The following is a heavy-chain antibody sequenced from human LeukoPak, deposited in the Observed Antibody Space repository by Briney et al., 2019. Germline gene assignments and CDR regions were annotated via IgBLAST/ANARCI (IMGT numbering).Heavy chain of an antibody. D-gene: IGHD2-2*01. J-gene: IGHJ4*02. CDR2: INHSGST. V-gene: IGHV4-34*01. CDR3: ATRPYCSSTSCSSV. CDR1: GGSFSGYC. Sequence: SETLSLTCAVYGGSFSGYCWSWIRQPPGKGLEWIGEINHSGSTNYNPSLKSRGTISVDTSKNQVSLKLSSVTAADTAVYYCATRPYCSSTSCSSVWGQGTLVTVSS.